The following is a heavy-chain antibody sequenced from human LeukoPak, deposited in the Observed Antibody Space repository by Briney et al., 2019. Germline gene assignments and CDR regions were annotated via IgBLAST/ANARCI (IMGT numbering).Heavy chain of an antibody. V-gene: IGHV3-7*01. CDR1: GFTFSSYW. CDR3: ARGIYDFWSGYYQLYFDY. D-gene: IGHD3-3*01. Sequence: GGSLRLSCAASGFTFSSYWMSWVRQAPGKGLEWVANIKQDGSEKYYVDSVKGRFTISRDNAKNSLYLQMNSLRAEDTAVYYCARGIYDFWSGYYQLYFDYWGQGTLVTVSS. CDR2: IKQDGSEK. J-gene: IGHJ4*02.